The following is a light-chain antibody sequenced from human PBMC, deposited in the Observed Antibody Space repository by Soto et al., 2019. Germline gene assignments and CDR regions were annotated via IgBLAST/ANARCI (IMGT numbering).Light chain of an antibody. CDR3: SSYTSSSPVV. J-gene: IGLJ2*01. CDR1: SSDVGTYNR. Sequence: QSALTQPPSVYGSPGQSVTISCTGTSSDVGTYNRVSWYQQPPGTPPKLMIYEVSNRPSGVPDRFSGSKSGNTASLTISGLQAEDEGDYYCSSYTSSSPVVFGGGTQLTVL. V-gene: IGLV2-18*02. CDR2: EVS.